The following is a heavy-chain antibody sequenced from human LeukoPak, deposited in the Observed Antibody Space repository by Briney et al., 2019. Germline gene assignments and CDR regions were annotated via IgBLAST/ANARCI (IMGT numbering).Heavy chain of an antibody. J-gene: IGHJ4*02. CDR1: GYTFINYA. CDR2: IIPIFGTA. V-gene: IGHV1-69*13. CDR3: ARGQHGQYDY. Sequence: SVKVSCKASGYTFINYAMNWVRQAPGQGLEWMGGIIPIFGTANYAQKFQGRVTITADESTSTAYMELSSLRSEDTAAYYCARGQHGQYDYWGQGTLVTVSS. D-gene: IGHD6-13*01.